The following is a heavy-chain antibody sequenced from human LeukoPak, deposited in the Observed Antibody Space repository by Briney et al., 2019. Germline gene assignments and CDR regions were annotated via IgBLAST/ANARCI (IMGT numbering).Heavy chain of an antibody. Sequence: SETLFLTSTVSGGSISSSSYYWGWIRQPPGKGLEWIGSIYYSGSTYYNPSLKSRVTISVDTSKNQYSLKLSSVTAADTAVYYCARPYHYDSGSRGTAFDIWGQGTMVTVSS. CDR3: ARPYHYDSGSRGTAFDI. V-gene: IGHV4-39*01. CDR2: IYYSGST. CDR1: GGSISSSSYY. J-gene: IGHJ3*02. D-gene: IGHD3-10*01.